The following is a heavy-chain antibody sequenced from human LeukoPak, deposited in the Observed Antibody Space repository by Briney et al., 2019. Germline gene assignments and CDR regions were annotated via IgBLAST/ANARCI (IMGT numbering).Heavy chain of an antibody. Sequence: PSETLSLTCTVSGGSISSSSYYWSWIRQPAGKGLEWIGRIYTSGSTNYNPSLKSRVTMSVDTSKNQFSLKLSSVTAADTAVYYCARGAEVDANYYYYYMDVWGKGTTVTISS. D-gene: IGHD2-15*01. V-gene: IGHV4-61*02. CDR3: ARGAEVDANYYYYYMDV. CDR1: GGSISSSSYY. J-gene: IGHJ6*03. CDR2: IYTSGST.